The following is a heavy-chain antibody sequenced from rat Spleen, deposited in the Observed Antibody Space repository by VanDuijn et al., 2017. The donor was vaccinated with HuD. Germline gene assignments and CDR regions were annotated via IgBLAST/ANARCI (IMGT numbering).Heavy chain of an antibody. Sequence: EVQLVESGGGLMQPERSMKFSCAASGFSFSNYYMAWVRQAPTKGLEWVASIGVGGNNTYYRDSVKGRFTISRDNAKSTLYLQMNSLRSEDTATYYCTRGTYYRYWGQGVMVTVSS. CDR2: IGVGGNNT. J-gene: IGHJ2*01. CDR3: TRGTYYRY. CDR1: GFSFSNYY. D-gene: IGHD1-12*01. V-gene: IGHV5-25*01.